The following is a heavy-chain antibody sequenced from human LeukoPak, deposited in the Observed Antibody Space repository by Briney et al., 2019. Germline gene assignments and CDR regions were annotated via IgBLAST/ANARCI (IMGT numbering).Heavy chain of an antibody. V-gene: IGHV1-46*01. CDR3: ARGYSSGPLQY. Sequence: ASVKVSCKASGGTFSSYTISWVRQAPGQGLEWMGIINPSGGSTSYAQKFQGRVTVTRDTSTSTVYMELSSLRSEDTAVYYCARGYSSGPLQYWGQGTLVTVSS. J-gene: IGHJ4*02. CDR2: INPSGGST. CDR1: GGTFSSYT. D-gene: IGHD6-19*01.